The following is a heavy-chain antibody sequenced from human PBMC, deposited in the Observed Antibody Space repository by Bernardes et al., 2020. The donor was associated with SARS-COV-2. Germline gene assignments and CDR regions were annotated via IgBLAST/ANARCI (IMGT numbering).Heavy chain of an antibody. CDR1: GFTVSSTY. V-gene: IGHV3-66*01. CDR2: IYSGGST. Sequence: SLTLSCAASGFTVSSTYMSWVRQAPGKGLEWVSVIYSGGSTSYADSVKGRFTISRDNSKNTLYLQMNSLRAEDTAVYYCARLAAAGYYYYGMDVWGQGTTVTGSS. CDR3: ARLAAAGYYYYGMDV. J-gene: IGHJ6*02. D-gene: IGHD6-13*01.